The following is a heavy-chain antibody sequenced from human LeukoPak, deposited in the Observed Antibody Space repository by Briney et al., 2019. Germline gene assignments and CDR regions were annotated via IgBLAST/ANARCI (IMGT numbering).Heavy chain of an antibody. CDR1: GFTSSSYS. D-gene: IGHD3-22*01. CDR2: ISSDSSTI. V-gene: IGHV3-48*04. J-gene: IGHJ2*01. Sequence: GGSLRLSCAASGFTSSSYSMNWVRQAPGKGLEWVSYISSDSSTIYHADSVKGRFTISGDNAKNSLYLQMNSLRAEDTAVYYCARSDYYDSSGYYPLEYFDLWGRGTLVTVSS. CDR3: ARSDYYDSSGYYPLEYFDL.